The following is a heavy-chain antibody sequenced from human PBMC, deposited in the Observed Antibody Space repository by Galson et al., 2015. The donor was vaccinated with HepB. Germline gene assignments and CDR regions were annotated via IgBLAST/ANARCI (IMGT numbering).Heavy chain of an antibody. CDR1: GFTFSSYG. Sequence: SLRLSCAASGFTFSSYGMHWVRQAPGKGLEWVAVISYDGSNKYYGDSVKGRFTISRGNSKNTLYLQMNSLRAEDTAVYYCAKAQRGYSYGWGYWGQGTLVTVSS. V-gene: IGHV3-30*18. D-gene: IGHD5-18*01. J-gene: IGHJ4*02. CDR3: AKAQRGYSYGWGY. CDR2: ISYDGSNK.